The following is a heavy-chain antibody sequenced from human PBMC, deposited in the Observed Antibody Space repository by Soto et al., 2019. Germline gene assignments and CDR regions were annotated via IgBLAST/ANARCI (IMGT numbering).Heavy chain of an antibody. CDR2: ISYDGNNK. CDR1: GFTYSTYT. J-gene: IGHJ4*02. V-gene: IGHV3-30-3*01. CDR3: AKGPGSVYFDY. Sequence: GGSLRLSCAASGFTYSTYTMHWVRQAPGKGLEWVAVISYDGNNKFYADSVKGRFTISRDSTKQTLYLQMNSLRPDDTAMYYYAKGPGSVYFDYWGQGTLVTVSS.